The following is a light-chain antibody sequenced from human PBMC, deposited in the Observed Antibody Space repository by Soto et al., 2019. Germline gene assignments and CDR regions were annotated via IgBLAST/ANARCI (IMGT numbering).Light chain of an antibody. CDR2: DVS. J-gene: IGLJ1*01. CDR3: SSYTSSSTPYV. V-gene: IGLV2-14*01. CDR1: SSDVGGYNY. Sequence: QSALTQPASVSGSPGQSITISCTGTSSDVGGYNYVSWYQQHPGKAPKLMIYDVSNRPSGVSNRFSGSKSGNTASLTISGHQAEYEADYYCSSYTSSSTPYVFGTGTKLTVL.